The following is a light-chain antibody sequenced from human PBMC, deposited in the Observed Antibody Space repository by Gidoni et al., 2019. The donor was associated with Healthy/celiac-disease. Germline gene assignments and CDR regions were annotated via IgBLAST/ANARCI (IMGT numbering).Light chain of an antibody. Sequence: DIQMTQSPSSLYASVGDRVTITCQASQEISNYLNWYQQKPGKAPKLLIYDASNLETGVPSRFSGSGSGTDFTLTISSLQPEDFATYYCQQYDNLPFTFGPGTKVEIK. CDR1: QEISNY. CDR3: QQYDNLPFT. CDR2: DAS. V-gene: IGKV1-33*01. J-gene: IGKJ3*01.